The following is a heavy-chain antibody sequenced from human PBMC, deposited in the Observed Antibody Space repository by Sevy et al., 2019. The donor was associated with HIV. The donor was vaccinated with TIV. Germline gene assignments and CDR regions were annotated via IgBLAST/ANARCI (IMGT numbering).Heavy chain of an antibody. J-gene: IGHJ4*02. CDR1: GFTFSSYS. D-gene: IGHD3-10*01. Sequence: GGSLRLSCAASGFTFSSYSMNWVRQAPGKGLEWVSSISSSSSYIYYADSVKGRFTISRDNAKNSLYLQMNSLRAEDTAVYYCARDLRLSHGSGTRGLGWGQGTLVTFSS. V-gene: IGHV3-21*01. CDR2: ISSSSSYI. CDR3: ARDLRLSHGSGTRGLG.